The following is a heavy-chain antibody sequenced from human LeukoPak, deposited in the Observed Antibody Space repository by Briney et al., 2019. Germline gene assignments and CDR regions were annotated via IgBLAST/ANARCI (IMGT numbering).Heavy chain of an antibody. CDR2: IYPGDSDT. Sequence: KNGESLKISCKGSGYSFTSYWIGWVRQMPGKGLEWMGIIYPGDSDTRYSPSFQGQVTISADKSISTAYLQWSSLKASDTAMYYCARRPLGLGGPLGIDYWGQGTLVTVSS. V-gene: IGHV5-51*01. J-gene: IGHJ4*02. D-gene: IGHD1-1*01. CDR1: GYSFTSYW. CDR3: ARRPLGLGGPLGIDY.